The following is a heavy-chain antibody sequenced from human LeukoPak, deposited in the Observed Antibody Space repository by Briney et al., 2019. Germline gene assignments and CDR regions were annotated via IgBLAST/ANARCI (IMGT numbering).Heavy chain of an antibody. CDR1: GFTFSSYG. J-gene: IGHJ6*04. CDR3: AKDAPPCSGGSCYSGYYFYGMDV. V-gene: IGHV3-30*18. CDR2: ISYDGSNK. Sequence: GGSLRLSCAASGFTFSSYGMHWVRQAPGKGLEWVAVISYDGSNKYYADSVKGRFTISRDNSKNTLYLQMNSLRAEDTAVFYCAKDAPPCSGGSCYSGYYFYGMDVWGKGTRSPSPQ. D-gene: IGHD2-15*01.